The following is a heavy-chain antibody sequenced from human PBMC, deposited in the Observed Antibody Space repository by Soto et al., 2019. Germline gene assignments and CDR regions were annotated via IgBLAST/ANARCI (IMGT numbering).Heavy chain of an antibody. CDR2: ISYDGRRK. CDR1: GFTFSSNG. V-gene: IGHV3-30*18. J-gene: IGHJ4*02. D-gene: IGHD4-17*01. CDR3: AKEAGNYGDYAFDY. Sequence: GSLRLSCAASGFTFSSNGMHWVRQAPGKGLEWVAVISYDGRRKYYTDAAKGRFTISRDTSKNTLYLQMNSLRGEDTAVYYCAKEAGNYGDYAFDYWGQGALVTVSS.